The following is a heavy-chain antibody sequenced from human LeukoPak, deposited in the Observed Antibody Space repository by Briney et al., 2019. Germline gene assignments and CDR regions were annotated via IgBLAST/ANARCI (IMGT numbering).Heavy chain of an antibody. CDR3: ARQGIRFLDFDV. CDR2: ISNSGGTI. V-gene: IGHV3-11*01. D-gene: IGHD3-3*01. J-gene: IGHJ6*02. Sequence: GGSLRLSCAASGFTFSDYYMSWIRQAPGKGLEWVSYISNSGGTIYYADSVKGRFTISRDNAKNSLYLQMNSLRAEDTAVYYCARQGIRFLDFDVWGQGTTVTVSS. CDR1: GFTFSDYY.